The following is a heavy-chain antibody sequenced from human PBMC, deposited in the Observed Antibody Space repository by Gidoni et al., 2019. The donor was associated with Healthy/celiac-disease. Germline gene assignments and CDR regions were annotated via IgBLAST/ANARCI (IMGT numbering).Heavy chain of an antibody. J-gene: IGHJ4*02. D-gene: IGHD2-2*03. Sequence: EVQLVEPGGSLVQPGGSMKLSCAAPGFTFSGSSMPWVRQASGKGLEWVGRIRSKANSYATAYASSVKGRFTISRDDSKNTAYLQMNSLKTEDTAVYYCTRHGSRDYWGQGTLVTVSS. V-gene: IGHV3-73*01. CDR3: TRHGSRDY. CDR2: IRSKANSYAT. CDR1: GFTFSGSS.